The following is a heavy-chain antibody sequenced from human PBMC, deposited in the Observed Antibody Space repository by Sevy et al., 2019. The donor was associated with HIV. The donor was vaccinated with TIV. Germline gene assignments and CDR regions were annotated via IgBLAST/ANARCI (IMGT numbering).Heavy chain of an antibody. CDR1: GYTFTSYA. Sequence: ASVKVSCKASGYTFTSYAMHWVRQAPGQRLEWMGWINAGNGNTKYSQKFQGRVTITRDTSASTAYMELSSLRSGDTAVYYCARSYDSSGYYYYHAFDIWGQGTMVTVSS. V-gene: IGHV1-3*01. J-gene: IGHJ3*02. CDR3: ARSYDSSGYYYYHAFDI. CDR2: INAGNGNT. D-gene: IGHD3-22*01.